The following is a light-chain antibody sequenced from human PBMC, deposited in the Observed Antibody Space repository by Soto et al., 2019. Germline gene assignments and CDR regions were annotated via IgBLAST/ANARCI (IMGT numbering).Light chain of an antibody. J-gene: IGKJ4*01. CDR2: GAS. Sequence: EIVMTQSPATLSVSPGERATLSCRASQSVTSNLAWYQQKPGQAPRLLIYGASTRATGIPARFSGSGSGTEFTRTISSLQSEDFAVYYCQQYNTWPLTVGGGTKVEIK. V-gene: IGKV3-15*01. CDR1: QSVTSN. CDR3: QQYNTWPLT.